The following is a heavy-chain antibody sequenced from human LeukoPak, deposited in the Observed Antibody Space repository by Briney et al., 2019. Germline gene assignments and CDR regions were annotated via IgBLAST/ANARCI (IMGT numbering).Heavy chain of an antibody. CDR3: ARGKGSSWFDY. Sequence: ASVKVSCKASGYTFTSYGISWVRQAPGEGLEWMGWMDPNSGGTKYAQKFQGWVTLTRDTSISTAYLELSRLKSDDTAVYYCARGKGSSWFDYWGQGTLVTVSS. CDR2: MDPNSGGT. V-gene: IGHV1-2*04. CDR1: GYTFTSYG. D-gene: IGHD6-13*01. J-gene: IGHJ4*02.